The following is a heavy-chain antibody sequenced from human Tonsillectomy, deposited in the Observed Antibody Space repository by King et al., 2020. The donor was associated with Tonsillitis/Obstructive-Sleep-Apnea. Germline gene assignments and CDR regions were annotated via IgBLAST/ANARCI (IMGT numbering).Heavy chain of an antibody. CDR1: GFTFSSYA. CDR2: ISGSGSST. V-gene: IGHV3-23*04. D-gene: IGHD3-16*02. J-gene: IGHJ4*02. CDR3: AKSRGTITITFGGVIVPPLDF. Sequence: VQLVESGGGLVQPGGSLRLSCAASGFTFSSYAMSWVRQAPGKGLEWVSAISGSGSSTYYADSVKGRFTISRDNSKNTLYLQMNSLRAEDTAVYYCAKSRGTITITFGGVIVPPLDFWGQGTLVTVSS.